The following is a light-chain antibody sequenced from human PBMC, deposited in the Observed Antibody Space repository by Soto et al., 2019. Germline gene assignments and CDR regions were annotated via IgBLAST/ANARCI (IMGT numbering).Light chain of an antibody. CDR2: DAS. CDR1: QSISSN. V-gene: IGKV3-15*01. CDR3: QQYSNWPET. J-gene: IGKJ1*01. Sequence: ERVMMQSPATLSVSPGERASLSCRASQSISSNLAWYQQKPGQAPRLLIYDASTRATGIPARFSGSGSGTEFTLTISSLQSEDFAVYYCQQYSNWPETFGQGTKVDIK.